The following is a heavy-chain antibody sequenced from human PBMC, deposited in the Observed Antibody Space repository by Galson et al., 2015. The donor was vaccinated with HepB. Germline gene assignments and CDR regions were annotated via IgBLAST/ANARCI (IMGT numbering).Heavy chain of an antibody. Sequence: SLRLSCAASGFTFSSYEMNWVRQAPGKGLEWVSYISSSGSTIYYADSVKGRFTISRDNAKNSLYLQMNSLRAEDTAVYYCARGTGGMATIWGYYYYGMDVWGQGTTVTVSS. CDR3: ARGTGGMATIWGYYYYGMDV. J-gene: IGHJ6*02. D-gene: IGHD5-24*01. CDR2: ISSSGSTI. V-gene: IGHV3-48*03. CDR1: GFTFSSYE.